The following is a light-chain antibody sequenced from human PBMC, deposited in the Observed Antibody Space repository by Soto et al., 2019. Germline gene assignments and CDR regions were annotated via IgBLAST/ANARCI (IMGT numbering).Light chain of an antibody. V-gene: IGKV1-5*01. CDR3: QQYDKYST. CDR1: QSISVS. J-gene: IGKJ1*01. Sequence: IQMTQSPSTLSASVGDTVTITCRASQSISVSLAWYQQKPGKAPNLLIYDASTLQGGVPSRFSGSGSGTEFTLTVTSLQPEDFENYFCQQYDKYSTFGHGTKVDVK. CDR2: DAS.